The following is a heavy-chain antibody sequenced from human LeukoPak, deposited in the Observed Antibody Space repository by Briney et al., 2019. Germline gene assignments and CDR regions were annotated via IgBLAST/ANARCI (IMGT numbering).Heavy chain of an antibody. V-gene: IGHV4-34*01. CDR2: INHSGST. D-gene: IGHD2-15*01. CDR3: ARAGRVGWFDP. Sequence: SETLSLTCTVSGGSISSYYWSWIRQPPGKGLEWIGEINHSGSTNYNPSLKSRVTISVDTSKNQFSLKLSSVTAADTAVYYCARAGRVGWFDPWGQGTLVTVSS. CDR1: GGSISSYY. J-gene: IGHJ5*02.